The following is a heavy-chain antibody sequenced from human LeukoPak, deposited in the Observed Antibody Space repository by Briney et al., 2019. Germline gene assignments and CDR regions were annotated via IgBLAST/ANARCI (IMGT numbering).Heavy chain of an antibody. CDR2: IYYSGST. V-gene: IGHV4-61*08. CDR3: ARGSTSDH. J-gene: IGHJ4*02. Sequence: SETLSLTCTVSGGSISSGGNFWSWIRQPPGKGLEWIGYIYYSGSTNYNPSLKSRVTISVDTSKNQFSLKLTSVTAADTAVYYCARGSTSDHWGQGTLVTVSS. CDR1: GGSISSGGNF. D-gene: IGHD1-26*01.